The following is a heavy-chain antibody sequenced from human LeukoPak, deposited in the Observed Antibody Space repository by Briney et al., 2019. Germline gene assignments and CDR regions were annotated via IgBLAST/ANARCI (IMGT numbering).Heavy chain of an antibody. V-gene: IGHV3-7*01. CDR2: IKEDGSEE. CDR1: GFTFSTYW. CDR3: ASQTSGRAMGPY. Sequence: GGSLRLSGAASGFTFSTYWMSWVRQAPGKGLEWVASIKEDGSEENYMDFVKGRFTISRDNAKNSLYLQMNSLTGEDTAVYYCASQTSGRAMGPYWGQGTLVTVSS. D-gene: IGHD5-18*01. J-gene: IGHJ4*02.